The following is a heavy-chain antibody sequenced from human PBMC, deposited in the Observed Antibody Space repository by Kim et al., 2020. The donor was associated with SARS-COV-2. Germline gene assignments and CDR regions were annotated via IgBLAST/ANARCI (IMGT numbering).Heavy chain of an antibody. J-gene: IGHJ4*02. Sequence: STNYHPSLKSRVTISVDTSKNQFSLKLSSVTAADTAVYYCAEGSGYSFDYWGQGTLVTVSS. CDR2: ST. CDR3: AEGSGYSFDY. V-gene: IGHV4-34*01. D-gene: IGHD3-22*01.